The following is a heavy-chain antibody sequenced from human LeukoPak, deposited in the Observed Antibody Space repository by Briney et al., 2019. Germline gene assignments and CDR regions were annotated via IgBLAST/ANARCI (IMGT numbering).Heavy chain of an antibody. J-gene: IGHJ4*02. V-gene: IGHV5-51*01. CDR2: IYPGDCDI. CDR1: GYSFTSYW. Sequence: GESLKISCKGSGYSFTSYWIGWVRQMPGKGLEWMGIIYPGDCDIRYSPSFQGQFTISADKSITTAYLQWSSLKASDTAIYYCVIYSSSGNDFDYWGQGTLVTVSS. D-gene: IGHD6-6*01. CDR3: VIYSSSGNDFDY.